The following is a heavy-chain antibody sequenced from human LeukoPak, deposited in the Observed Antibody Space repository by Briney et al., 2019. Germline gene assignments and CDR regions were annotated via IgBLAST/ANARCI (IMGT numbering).Heavy chain of an antibody. Sequence: GALRLSCAASGFTFSSYGMHWVRQAPGKGLEWVAVIWYDGSNKYYADSVKGRFTISRDNSKNTLYLQMNSLRAEDTAVYYCAKVGGGSLYPEYFQHWGQGTLVTVSS. J-gene: IGHJ1*01. D-gene: IGHD1-26*01. CDR1: GFTFSSYG. V-gene: IGHV3-30*02. CDR3: AKVGGGSLYPEYFQH. CDR2: IWYDGSNK.